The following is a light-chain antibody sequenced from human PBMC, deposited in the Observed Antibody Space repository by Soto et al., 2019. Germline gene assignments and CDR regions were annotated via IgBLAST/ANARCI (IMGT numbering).Light chain of an antibody. CDR2: DSS. CDR3: QKFDSPPLT. V-gene: IGKV1-33*01. CDR1: QDITNY. Sequence: DIQMTQSPSSLSASVGDRVTIICQASQDITNYLNWYQQKPGKAPQLLIHDSSNFETGVPSRFSGIGSGTYFSFSISSLQPEDIPPYFCQKFDSPPLTFGQGTRLEIK. J-gene: IGKJ5*01.